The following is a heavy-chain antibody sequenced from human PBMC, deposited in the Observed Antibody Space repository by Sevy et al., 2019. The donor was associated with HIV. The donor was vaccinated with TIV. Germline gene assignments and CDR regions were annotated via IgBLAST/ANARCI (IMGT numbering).Heavy chain of an antibody. CDR2: ISWNSGSK. J-gene: IGHJ6*02. Sequence: GGSLRLSCAASEFTFDDYAMHWVRQAPGKGLEWVSGISWNSGSKGYADSVKGRFTISRDNAKNSLYLQMNSLRAEDTALYYCAKDMGEGRDYYYGMDVWGQGTTVTVSS. CDR3: AKDMGEGRDYYYGMDV. V-gene: IGHV3-9*01. CDR1: EFTFDDYA. D-gene: IGHD3-16*01.